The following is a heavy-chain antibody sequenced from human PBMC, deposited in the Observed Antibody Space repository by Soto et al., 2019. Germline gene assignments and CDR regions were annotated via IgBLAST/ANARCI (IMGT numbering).Heavy chain of an antibody. D-gene: IGHD3-10*01. CDR2: ISAYNGNT. CDR1: GYTFTSYG. J-gene: IGHJ5*02. V-gene: IGHV1-18*01. Sequence: QVQLVQSGAEVKKPGASVKVSCKASGYTFTSYGISGVRQAPGQGLEWMGWISAYNGNTNYAQKLQGRVTMTTDTSTSTAYMELRSLRSDDTAVYYCARRMVRGVPPANWFDPWGQGTLVTVSS. CDR3: ARRMVRGVPPANWFDP.